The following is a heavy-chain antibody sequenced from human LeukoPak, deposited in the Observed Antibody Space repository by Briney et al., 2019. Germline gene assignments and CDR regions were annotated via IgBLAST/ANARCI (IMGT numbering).Heavy chain of an antibody. CDR3: ARILAGPDYFDY. J-gene: IGHJ4*02. Sequence: SGPALVKPTQTLTLTCTFSGFSLSTSKMCVNWIRQPPGKALEWLARIDWDDDKYYSTSLKTRLTISKDTSKNQVVLTMTNMDPVDTATHYCARILAGPDYFDYWGQGTLVTVSS. CDR1: GFSLSTSKMC. V-gene: IGHV2-70*11. CDR2: IDWDDDK.